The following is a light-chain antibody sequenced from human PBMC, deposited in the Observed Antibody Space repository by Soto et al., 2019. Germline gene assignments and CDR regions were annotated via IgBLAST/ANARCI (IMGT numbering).Light chain of an antibody. CDR2: DAS. CDR3: QQYYSYSVT. J-gene: IGKJ4*01. Sequence: DIQMTQSPSTLSGSVGGRVTITCRASQTISSWLAWYQQKPGKAPKLLIYDASNLESGVPSGFSGSGSGTEFTLTISSLQPDDFATYYCQQYYSYSVTFGGGTKVDIK. CDR1: QTISSW. V-gene: IGKV1-5*01.